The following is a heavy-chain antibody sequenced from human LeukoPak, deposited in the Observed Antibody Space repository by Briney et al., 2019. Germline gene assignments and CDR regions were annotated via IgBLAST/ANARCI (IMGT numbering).Heavy chain of an antibody. D-gene: IGHD3-3*02. CDR1: GXTFSDYY. J-gene: IGHJ4*02. V-gene: IGHV3-72*01. CDR2: VRSKAAGHTT. Sequence: GGSLRLSCVASGXTFSDYYMNWVRQAPGKGLEWVALVRSKAAGHTTEYAASVRGRFAISRDDSKNSVYLHMNSLKTEDTALYYCARKTLAGHVGIDFWGQGVLVTVSS. CDR3: ARKTLAGHVGIDF.